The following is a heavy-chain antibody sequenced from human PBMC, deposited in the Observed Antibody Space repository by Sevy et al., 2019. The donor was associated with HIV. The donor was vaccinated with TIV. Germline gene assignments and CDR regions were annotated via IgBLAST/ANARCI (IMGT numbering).Heavy chain of an antibody. V-gene: IGHV3-48*02. CDR2: ISTSGSTI. J-gene: IGHJ3*02. CDR3: ARTGLMNAFDM. Sequence: GGSLRLSCAACGFRFSAYSMSWVRQAPGKGLEWVSFISTSGSTIHYADSVKGRFTISRNNEDNSVSLQMNRLRDEDTAVYYCARTGLMNAFDMWGRRTMVTVSS. CDR1: GFRFSAYS. D-gene: IGHD2-8*01.